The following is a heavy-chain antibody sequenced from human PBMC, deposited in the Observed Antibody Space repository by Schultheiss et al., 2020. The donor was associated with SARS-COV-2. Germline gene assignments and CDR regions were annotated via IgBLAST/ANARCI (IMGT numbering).Heavy chain of an antibody. J-gene: IGHJ4*02. CDR2: ISGSGGST. V-gene: IGHV3-23*01. CDR3: ARAGAYYGSGSYLLFDY. D-gene: IGHD3-10*01. Sequence: GGSLRLSCAASGFTFDDYAMHWVRQAPGKGLEWVSAISGSGGSTYYADSVKGRFTISRDNSKNTLYLQMNSLRAEDTAVYYCARAGAYYGSGSYLLFDYWGQGTLVTVSS. CDR1: GFTFDDYA.